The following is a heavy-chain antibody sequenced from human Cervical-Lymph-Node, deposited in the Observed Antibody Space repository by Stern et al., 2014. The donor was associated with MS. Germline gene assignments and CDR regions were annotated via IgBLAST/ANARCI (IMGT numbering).Heavy chain of an antibody. D-gene: IGHD5-24*01. Sequence: QLQLQESGPGLVKPSQTLSLTCNVSGGSISSGGYYWRWIRQRPGEGLEWIGYMYYTGNSYYNPSLKSRVSISGDTSKNQISLNLTSVTVADTGVYYCASRDGKWGQGTLVTVSS. J-gene: IGHJ4*02. CDR3: ASRDGK. V-gene: IGHV4-31*03. CDR2: MYYTGNS. CDR1: GGSISSGGYY.